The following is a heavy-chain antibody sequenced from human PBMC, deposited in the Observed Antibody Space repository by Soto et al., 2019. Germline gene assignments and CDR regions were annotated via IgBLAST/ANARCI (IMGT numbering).Heavy chain of an antibody. J-gene: IGHJ4*02. CDR2: ISGSGVST. CDR1: GFIFSSYA. D-gene: IGHD3-10*01. Sequence: GSLRLSCAASGFIFSSYAMNWVRQTPGKGLEWVSGISGSGVSTYYADSVKGRSSISRDNSKNTLYLQMNSLRAEDTAIYYCVKVRGGFYTYYFDYWGQGTLVTVSS. CDR3: VKVRGGFYTYYFDY. V-gene: IGHV3-23*01.